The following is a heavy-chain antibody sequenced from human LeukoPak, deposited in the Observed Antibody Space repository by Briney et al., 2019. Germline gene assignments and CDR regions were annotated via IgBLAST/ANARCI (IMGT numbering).Heavy chain of an antibody. CDR2: IYTSGST. J-gene: IGHJ6*03. CDR1: GGSISSYY. CDR3: ARRLIAARPGYYYYYMDV. Sequence: SETLSLTCTVSGGSISSYYWSWIRQSPGKGLEWIGYIYTSGSTNYNPSLKSRVTISVDTSKNQFSLKLSSVTAADTAVYYCARRLIAARPGYYYYYMDVWGKGTTVTVSS. D-gene: IGHD6-6*01. V-gene: IGHV4-4*09.